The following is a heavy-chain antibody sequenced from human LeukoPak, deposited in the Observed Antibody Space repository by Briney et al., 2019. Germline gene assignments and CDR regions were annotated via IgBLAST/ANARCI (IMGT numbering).Heavy chain of an antibody. Sequence: PSETLSLTCTVSGDSITSNYWSWIRQPPGKGLEWIGYLHYRGNTNHNSSLKSRVTISLDTSKNQFSLKLSSVTAADTAVYYCARGVYIAAAQYGYWGQGTLVTVSS. CDR3: ARGVYIAAAQYGY. D-gene: IGHD6-13*01. CDR2: LHYRGNT. V-gene: IGHV4-59*01. CDR1: GDSITSNY. J-gene: IGHJ4*02.